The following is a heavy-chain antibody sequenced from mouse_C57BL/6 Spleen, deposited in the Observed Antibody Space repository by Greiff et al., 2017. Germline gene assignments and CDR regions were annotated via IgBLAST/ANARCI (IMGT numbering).Heavy chain of an antibody. D-gene: IGHD2-2*01. CDR3: ARDSGYYLDY. CDR1: GFTFSSYA. Sequence: EVKVVESGGGLVKPGGSLKLSCAASGFTFSSYAMSWVRQTPEKRLEWVATISDGGSYTYYPDNVKGRFTISRDNAKNNLYLQMSHLKSEDTAMYYCARDSGYYLDYWGQGTTLTVSS. CDR2: ISDGGSYT. J-gene: IGHJ2*01. V-gene: IGHV5-4*01.